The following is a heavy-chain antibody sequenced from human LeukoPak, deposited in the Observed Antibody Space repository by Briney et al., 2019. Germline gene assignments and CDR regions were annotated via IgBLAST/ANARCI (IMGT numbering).Heavy chain of an antibody. Sequence: SETLSLTCTVSRGSISSYYWSWVRQPPGKGLEWVGYIYYTGSNNYNPSLKSEVTISLEKSKNQFSLKWNSGAAADTPVIYFARGGGDYVFLDYWGQGTLVTVSS. CDR2: IYYTGSN. CDR1: RGSISSYY. J-gene: IGHJ4*02. D-gene: IGHD4-17*01. V-gene: IGHV4-59*01. CDR3: ARGGGDYVFLDY.